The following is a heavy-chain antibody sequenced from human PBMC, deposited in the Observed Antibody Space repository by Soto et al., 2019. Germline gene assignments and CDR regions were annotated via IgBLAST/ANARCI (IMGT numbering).Heavy chain of an antibody. CDR3: ARVGAYCVSTSCHDY. CDR1: GYTFTNYG. V-gene: IGHV1-18*01. Sequence: QVQLVQSGAEVKKPGASVKVSCKTSGYTFTNYGISWVRQAPGQGLEWMGWISAYNGNTDYAQKLQGRVTMTTDTSTRTAYMELRSLRSDDTAVYYCARVGAYCVSTSCHDYWGQGTLVTVSS. CDR2: ISAYNGNT. J-gene: IGHJ4*02. D-gene: IGHD2-2*01.